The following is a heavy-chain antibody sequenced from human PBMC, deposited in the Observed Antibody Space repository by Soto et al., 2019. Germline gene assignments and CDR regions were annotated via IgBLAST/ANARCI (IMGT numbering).Heavy chain of an antibody. CDR2: MNPNSGDT. D-gene: IGHD6-19*01. V-gene: IGHV1-8*01. CDR3: ATVSAWQFYFFVDV. CDR1: GYTFTNYD. J-gene: IGHJ6*03. Sequence: QVQLVQSGAEVKKPGASVKVSCKASGYTFTNYDINWVRQATGQGLEWMGWMNPNSGDTGYAQNFQGRVTMPRNTSISTAYMELSSLRSEDTAVYYCATVSAWQFYFFVDVWGKGTTVTVSS.